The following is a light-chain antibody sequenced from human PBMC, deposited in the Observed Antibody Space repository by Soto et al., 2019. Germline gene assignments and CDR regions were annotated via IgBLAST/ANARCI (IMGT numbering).Light chain of an antibody. CDR1: QGISSA. Sequence: AIQVTQSPSSLSASVGDTVTITCRASQGISSAFAWYQQKPGKVPRLLIYDVFNLQSGVPSRFSGSGSGTDFTLTISRPQPEDFATYYCQQPETYPLTFGQGTRLEVK. J-gene: IGKJ5*01. V-gene: IGKV1-13*02. CDR2: DVF. CDR3: QQPETYPLT.